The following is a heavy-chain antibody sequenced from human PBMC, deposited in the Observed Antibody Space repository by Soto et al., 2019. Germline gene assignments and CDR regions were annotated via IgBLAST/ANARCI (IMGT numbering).Heavy chain of an antibody. V-gene: IGHV3-21*01. CDR1: GFTFSSYS. J-gene: IGHJ3*02. D-gene: IGHD6-19*01. CDR2: ISSSSSYI. Sequence: EVQLVESGGGLVKPGGSLRLSCAASGFTFSSYSMNWVRQAPGKGLEWVSSISSSSSYIYYADSVKGRFTISRDNAKNSLYLQMNSLRAEDTAVYYCARWAGMVSGWYGGLRTDEDAFDIWGQGTMVTVSS. CDR3: ARWAGMVSGWYGGLRTDEDAFDI.